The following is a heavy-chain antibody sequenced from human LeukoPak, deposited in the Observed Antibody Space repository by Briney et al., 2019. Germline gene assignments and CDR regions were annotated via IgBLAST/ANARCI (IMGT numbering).Heavy chain of an antibody. CDR3: VRDPGGSSPFDY. V-gene: IGHV3-64*01. CDR1: GFTFSSYA. Sequence: PGGSLRLSCADSGFTFSSYAMHWVRQAPGKGLEYVSAISSDGGSTYYANSVKGRFTISRDNAKNSLYLQMNSLRVEDTAVYYCVRDPGGSSPFDYWGQGTLVTVSS. CDR2: ISSDGGST. D-gene: IGHD2-15*01. J-gene: IGHJ4*02.